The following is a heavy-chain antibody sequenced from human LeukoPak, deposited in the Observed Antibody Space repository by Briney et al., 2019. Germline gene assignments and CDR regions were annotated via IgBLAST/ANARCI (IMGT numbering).Heavy chain of an antibody. J-gene: IGHJ5*02. Sequence: GGSLRLSCAASGFTFSSYSMHWVRQAPGKGLEWVAVISFDGHKKYYADFVQGRFTISRDNSKNTLYLQMNSLRPEDAAVYYCAKDNTGYCSGGSCYSFGAWGPGTLVTVSS. CDR1: GFTFSSYS. CDR3: AKDNTGYCSGGSCYSFGA. D-gene: IGHD2-15*01. CDR2: ISFDGHKK. V-gene: IGHV3-30*18.